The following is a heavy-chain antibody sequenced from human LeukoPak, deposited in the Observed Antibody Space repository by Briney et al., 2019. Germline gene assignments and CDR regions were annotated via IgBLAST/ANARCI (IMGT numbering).Heavy chain of an antibody. V-gene: IGHV3-23*01. Sequence: GGSLRLSCAASGLTFSSYAMSWVRQAPGKGLEWVSAISGSGGSTYYADSVKGRFTISRDNSKNTLYLQMNSLRAEDTAVYYCAKSALRYGSGSYFDYWGQGTLVTVSS. CDR3: AKSALRYGSGSYFDY. CDR1: GLTFSSYA. D-gene: IGHD3-10*01. CDR2: ISGSGGST. J-gene: IGHJ4*02.